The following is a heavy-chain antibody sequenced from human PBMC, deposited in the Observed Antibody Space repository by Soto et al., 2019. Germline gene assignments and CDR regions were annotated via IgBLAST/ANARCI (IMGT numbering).Heavy chain of an antibody. CDR2: FISIFGTA. Sequence: QVQLVQSGAEVKKPGSSVKVSCKASGGTFSSYAISWVRQAPGQGLEWMGGFISIFGTADYAQRFQGRVTITADESTSTAYMELSSLRSEDTAVYYCARQGSNEYYYYGMDVWGQGTTVTVSS. D-gene: IGHD3-10*01. CDR1: GGTFSSYA. CDR3: ARQGSNEYYYYGMDV. J-gene: IGHJ6*02. V-gene: IGHV1-69*12.